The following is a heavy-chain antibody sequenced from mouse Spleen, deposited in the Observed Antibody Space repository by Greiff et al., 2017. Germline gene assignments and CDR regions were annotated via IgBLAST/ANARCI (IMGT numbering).Heavy chain of an antibody. J-gene: IGHJ1*01. CDR2: INYDGSST. V-gene: IGHV5-16*02. CDR1: GFTFSDYY. Sequence: EVKLVESEGGLVQPGSSMKLSCTASGFTFSDYYMAWVRQVPEKGLEWVANINYDGSSTYYLDSLKSRFIISRDNAKNILYLQMSSLKSEDTATYYCARRGSPYWYFDVWGAGTTVTVSS. D-gene: IGHD1-1*01. CDR3: ARRGSPYWYFDV.